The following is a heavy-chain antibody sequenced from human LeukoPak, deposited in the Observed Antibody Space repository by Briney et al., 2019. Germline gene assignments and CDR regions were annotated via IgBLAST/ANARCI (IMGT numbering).Heavy chain of an antibody. CDR2: ISSYSSNI. J-gene: IGHJ6*02. CDR3: ARFSGRSGSYYNTYGMDV. Sequence: GGSLRLSCAASGFTFSTYSMNWVRQAPGKGLEWVSYISSYSSNIFYADSVKGRFTISRDNAKNSLYLQMSSLRAEDTAVYYCARFSGRSGSYYNTYGMDVWGQGTTVIVSS. D-gene: IGHD3-10*01. V-gene: IGHV3-48*04. CDR1: GFTFSTYS.